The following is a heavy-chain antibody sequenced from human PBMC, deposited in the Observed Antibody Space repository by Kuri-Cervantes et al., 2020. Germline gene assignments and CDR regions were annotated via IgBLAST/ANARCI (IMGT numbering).Heavy chain of an antibody. Sequence: ASVKVSCKASGYTFTGYYMHWVRQAPGQGLEWMGWISAYNGDTNYAQKLQGRVTMTTDTSTSTAYMELRSLRSDDTAVYYCARDGVPGPMDVWGKGTTVTVSS. J-gene: IGHJ6*03. CDR2: ISAYNGDT. D-gene: IGHD3-16*01. CDR1: GYTFTGYY. V-gene: IGHV1-18*04. CDR3: ARDGVPGPMDV.